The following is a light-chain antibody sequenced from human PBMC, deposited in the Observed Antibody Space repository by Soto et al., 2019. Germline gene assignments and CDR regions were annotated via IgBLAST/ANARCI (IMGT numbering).Light chain of an antibody. CDR1: QDIYSW. Sequence: DIQLTQSPSTLSASVGDRVNITCRASQDIYSWVAWYQQKPGKAPKFLIYDASILQSGVPSRFSGSGSGTEFTLTISSLQPDDFATYYCQRYNSNSRTFGQGTRVDFK. V-gene: IGKV1-5*01. CDR3: QRYNSNSRT. J-gene: IGKJ1*01. CDR2: DAS.